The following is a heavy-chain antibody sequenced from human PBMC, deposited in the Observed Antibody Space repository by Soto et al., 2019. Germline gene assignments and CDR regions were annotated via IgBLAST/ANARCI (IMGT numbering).Heavy chain of an antibody. J-gene: IGHJ4*02. D-gene: IGHD2-15*01. Sequence: EVQLVESGGGLVKPGGSLRLSCAASGFTFSSYSMNWVRQAPGKGLEWVSSISSSSSYIYYADSVKGRFTISRDNAKNSLYLQMNSLRAEETAVYYCASDQYCSGGRCYSVWGQGTLVTVS. CDR1: GFTFSSYS. CDR3: ASDQYCSGGRCYSV. CDR2: ISSSSSYI. V-gene: IGHV3-21*01.